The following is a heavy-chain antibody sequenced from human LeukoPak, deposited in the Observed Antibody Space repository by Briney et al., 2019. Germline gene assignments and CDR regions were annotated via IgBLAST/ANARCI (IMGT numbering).Heavy chain of an antibody. J-gene: IGHJ6*04. D-gene: IGHD3-22*01. CDR1: GYTFTSYG. V-gene: IGHV1-18*01. CDR3: ARDQRDYYDSSGYYLDY. Sequence: ASVKVSCKASGYTFTSYGISWVRQAPGQGLEWMGWISAYNGNTNYAQKLQGRVTMTTDTSTSTAYMELRSLRSEDTAVYYCARDQRDYYDSSGYYLDYWGKGTTVTVSS. CDR2: ISAYNGNT.